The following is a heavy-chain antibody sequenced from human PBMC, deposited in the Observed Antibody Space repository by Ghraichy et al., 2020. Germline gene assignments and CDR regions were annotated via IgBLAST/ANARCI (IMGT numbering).Heavy chain of an antibody. CDR2: IRYDGREQ. J-gene: IGHJ4*02. CDR3: AKDQAGG. V-gene: IGHV3-30*02. CDR1: GFSFSDYG. Sequence: LSLTCAASGFSFSDYGMHWVRQAPGKGLEWVSFIRYDGREQYYVDSAKGRFTVSRDNSNNMLYLQMGSLRGEDTAVYYCAKDQAGGWGQGTLVTVSS.